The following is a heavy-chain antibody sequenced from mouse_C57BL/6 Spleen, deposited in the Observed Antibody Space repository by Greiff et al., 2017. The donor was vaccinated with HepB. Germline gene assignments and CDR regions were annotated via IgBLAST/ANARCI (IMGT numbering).Heavy chain of an antibody. Sequence: EVKLMESGGGLVKPGGSLKLSCAASGFTFSSYAMSWVRQTPEKRLEWVATISDGGSSTYYPDNVKGRFTISRDNAKNNLYLQMSHLKYEDTAMYYCARRWEGYLDYGGQGTTLTVSS. D-gene: IGHD1-1*02. CDR3: ARRWEGYLDY. V-gene: IGHV5-4*03. CDR2: ISDGGSST. J-gene: IGHJ2*01. CDR1: GFTFSSYA.